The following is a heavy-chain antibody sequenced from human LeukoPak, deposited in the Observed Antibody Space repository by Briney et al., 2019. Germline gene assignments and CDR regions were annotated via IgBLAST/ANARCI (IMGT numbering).Heavy chain of an antibody. V-gene: IGHV3-43*02. CDR2: IYGDGGTT. CDR1: GFTFAGYA. D-gene: IGHD1-26*01. J-gene: IGHJ4*02. CDR3: AQDWWGSYLS. Sequence: GGSLRLSCTASGFTFAGYAMNWVRQAPGKGLEYVSLIYGDGGTTHYAASVKGRFSISRDNRQNSLNRQMNRLRTEDTTFYYFAQDWWGSYLSWGRGTLVTVSS.